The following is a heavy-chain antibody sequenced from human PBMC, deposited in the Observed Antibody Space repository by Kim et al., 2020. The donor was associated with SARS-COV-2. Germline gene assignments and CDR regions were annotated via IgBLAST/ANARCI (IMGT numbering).Heavy chain of an antibody. CDR2: IYNSGTT. CDR3: AREFVGSCTGGSCSQSIDY. J-gene: IGHJ4*01. D-gene: IGHD2-8*02. Sequence: SETLSLTCSVSGGSISSVNHYWSWIRQFPGKGLEWIGYIYNSGTTFYNPSLKSRLTMSVDTSKNKFSLNLSSVTAADTAVYYCAREFVGSCTGGSCSQSIDYWGHGTLVTVSS. CDR1: GGSISSVNHY. V-gene: IGHV4-31*03.